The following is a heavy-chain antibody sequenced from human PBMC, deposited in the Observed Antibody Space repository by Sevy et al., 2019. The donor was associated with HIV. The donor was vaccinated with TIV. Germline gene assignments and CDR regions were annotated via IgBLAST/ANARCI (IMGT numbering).Heavy chain of an antibody. CDR2: IWYDGSNY. Sequence: GCSLRLSCAASGFTFSNYGMHWVRQVPGKGLEWVAVIWYDGSNYDYADSVKGRFSVSRDNSKNTLYLEMKSLRPEDTAVYFCAKDFDSIAMPAFPDNWGQGTLVTVSS. J-gene: IGHJ4*02. V-gene: IGHV3-33*06. D-gene: IGHD3-9*01. CDR1: GFTFSNYG. CDR3: AKDFDSIAMPAFPDN.